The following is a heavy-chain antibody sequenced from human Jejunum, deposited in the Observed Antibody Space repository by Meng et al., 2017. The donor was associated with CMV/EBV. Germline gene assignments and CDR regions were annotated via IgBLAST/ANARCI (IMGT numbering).Heavy chain of an antibody. J-gene: IGHJ4*02. D-gene: IGHD4-23*01. CDR2: INPNSGVT. Sequence: YPLPVYLMHWVRRAPRQGPGWIGWINPNSGVTNYAQEFNDRVTMPWDTSLATAYMELSRLRSDDTAVYYCARQNDYGGNFYFFDYWGQGTLVTVSS. CDR3: ARQNDYGGNFYFFDY. V-gene: IGHV1-2*02. CDR1: YPLPVYL.